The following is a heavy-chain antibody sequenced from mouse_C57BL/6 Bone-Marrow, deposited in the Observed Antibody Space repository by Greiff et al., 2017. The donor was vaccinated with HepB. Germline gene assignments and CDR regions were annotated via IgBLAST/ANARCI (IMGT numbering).Heavy chain of an antibody. Sequence: EVKLQESGGGLVQPKGSLKLSCAASGFSFNTYAMNWVRQAPGKGLEWVARIRSKSNNYATYYADSVKDRFTISRDDSESMLYLQMNNLKTEDTAMDYCVRQRGVYYYDREYFDVWGTGTTVTVSS. V-gene: IGHV10-1*01. D-gene: IGHD1-1*01. CDR3: VRQRGVYYYDREYFDV. CDR2: IRSKSNNYAT. CDR1: GFSFNTYA. J-gene: IGHJ1*03.